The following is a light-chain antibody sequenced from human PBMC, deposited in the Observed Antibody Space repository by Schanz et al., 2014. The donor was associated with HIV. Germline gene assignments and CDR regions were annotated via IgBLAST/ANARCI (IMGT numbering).Light chain of an antibody. CDR1: SSNIGAGYE. J-gene: IGLJ2*01. CDR2: GDK. Sequence: QSVLTQPPSVSGAPGQRVTISCTGSSSNIGAGYEVHWYKQLPETAPKLLIFGDKNRPSGVPDRFSGSKSGNTASLTISGLQAEDEADYYCSSYTSSSTPVFGGGTKLTVL. CDR3: SSYTSSSTPV. V-gene: IGLV1-40*01.